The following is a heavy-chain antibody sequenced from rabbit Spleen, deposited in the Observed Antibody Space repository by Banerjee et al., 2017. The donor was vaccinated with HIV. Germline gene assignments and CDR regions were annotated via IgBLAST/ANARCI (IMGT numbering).Heavy chain of an antibody. CDR3: ARQYSDSGGYALDP. CDR1: GFSFSSGYY. J-gene: IGHJ2*01. CDR2: IYTINNVT. V-gene: IGHV1S40*01. D-gene: IGHD1-1*01. Sequence: QSLEESGGDLVKPGASLTLTCTASGFSFSSGYYMCWVRQAPGKGLEWIACIYTINNVTWYASWAKGRFTISKTSSPTVTLQMTSLTAADTATYFCARQYSDSGGYALDPWGPGTLVTVS.